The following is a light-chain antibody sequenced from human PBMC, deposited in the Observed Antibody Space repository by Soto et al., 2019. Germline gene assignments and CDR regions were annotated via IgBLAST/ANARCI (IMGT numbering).Light chain of an antibody. J-gene: IGLJ1*01. V-gene: IGLV2-14*01. CDR2: EVS. CDR3: SSYTSSGTLV. CDR1: SNDVGGYKF. Sequence: QSSLTQPASVSGSPGQSITISCTGTSNDVGGYKFVSWYQQRPGKAPKLMIYEVSNRPSGVSNRFSGSKSGYMASLTISGLQAEDEADYYCSSYTSSGTLVFGAGTKVTVL.